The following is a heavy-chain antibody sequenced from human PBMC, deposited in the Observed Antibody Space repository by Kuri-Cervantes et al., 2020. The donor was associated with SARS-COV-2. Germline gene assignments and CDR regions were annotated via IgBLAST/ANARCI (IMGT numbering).Heavy chain of an antibody. Sequence: LRLSCTVSGGSISSGDYYWSWIRQPPGKGLEWIGYIYYSGSTYYNPSLKSRVTISVDTSKNQFSLKLSSVTAADTAVYYCARQGVVPAARIYFQHWGQGTLVTVSS. CDR1: GGSISSGDYY. D-gene: IGHD2-2*01. CDR3: ARQGVVPAARIYFQH. V-gene: IGHV4-30-4*08. CDR2: IYYSGST. J-gene: IGHJ1*01.